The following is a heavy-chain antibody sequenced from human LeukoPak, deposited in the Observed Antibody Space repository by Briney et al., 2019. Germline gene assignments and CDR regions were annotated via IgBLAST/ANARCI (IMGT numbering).Heavy chain of an antibody. Sequence: PSETLSLTXTVSGGSISSYYWSWIRQPPGKGLEWIGYIYYSGSTNYNPSLKSRVTISVDTSKNQFSLKLSSVTAADTAVYYCATTSPGYYYYYMDVWGKGTTVTVSS. CDR1: GGSISSYY. J-gene: IGHJ6*03. CDR3: ATTSPGYYYYYMDV. CDR2: IYYSGST. V-gene: IGHV4-59*01.